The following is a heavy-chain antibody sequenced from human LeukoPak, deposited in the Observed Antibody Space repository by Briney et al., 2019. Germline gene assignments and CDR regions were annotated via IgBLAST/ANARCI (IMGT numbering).Heavy chain of an antibody. CDR2: ISTYNGDT. CDR3: ARGSYYDY. D-gene: IGHD1-26*01. J-gene: IGHJ4*02. V-gene: IGHV1-18*01. Sequence: ASVKVSCKASGYTFTSYDINWVRQATGQGLEWMGWISTYNGDTNFAQKFQGRVTMTTDTSTNTAYMELRSLTSDDTAVYYCARGSYYDYWGQGTLVTVSS. CDR1: GYTFTSYD.